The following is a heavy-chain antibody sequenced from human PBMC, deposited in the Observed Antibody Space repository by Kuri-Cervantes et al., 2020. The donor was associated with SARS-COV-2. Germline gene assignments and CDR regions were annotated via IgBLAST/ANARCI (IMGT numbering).Heavy chain of an antibody. CDR1: GYSISSGYY. J-gene: IGHJ5*02. Sequence: SETLSLTCTVSGYSISSGYYWGWIRQPPGKGLEWIGGIYHSGSTYYNPSLKSRVTISVDTSKNQFSLKLSSVTAADTAVYYCARHSDYSSTLLRFLDPQWGFDPWGQGTLVTVSS. CDR3: ARHSDYSSTLLRFLDPQWGFDP. D-gene: IGHD3-3*01. V-gene: IGHV4-38-2*02. CDR2: IYHSGST.